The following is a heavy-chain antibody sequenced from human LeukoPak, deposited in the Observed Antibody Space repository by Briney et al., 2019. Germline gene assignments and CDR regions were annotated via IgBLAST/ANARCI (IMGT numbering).Heavy chain of an antibody. Sequence: VSAKVSCKASGYTFTGYYMHWVRQAPGQGLEWMGWINPNSGGTNYAQKFQGRVTMTRDTSISTAYMELSRLRSDDTAVYYCARVSNYYDSSGYYPSKALSYWGQGTLVTVSS. CDR2: INPNSGGT. J-gene: IGHJ4*02. CDR1: GYTFTGYY. D-gene: IGHD3-22*01. CDR3: ARVSNYYDSSGYYPSKALSY. V-gene: IGHV1-2*02.